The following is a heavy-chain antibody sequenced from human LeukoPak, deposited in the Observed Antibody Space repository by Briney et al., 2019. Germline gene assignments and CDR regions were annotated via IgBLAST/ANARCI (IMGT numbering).Heavy chain of an antibody. CDR3: ARLSSGSSSWYDIDY. D-gene: IGHD6-13*01. CDR1: GGSISSYY. CDR2: IYYSGST. V-gene: IGHV4-59*08. Sequence: SETLSLTCTVSGGSISSYYWSWIRQPPGKGLEWIGYIYYSGSTNYNPSLKSRVTISVDTSKDQFSLKLNSVTAADTAVYYCARLSSGSSSWYDIDYWGQGTLVTVSS. J-gene: IGHJ4*02.